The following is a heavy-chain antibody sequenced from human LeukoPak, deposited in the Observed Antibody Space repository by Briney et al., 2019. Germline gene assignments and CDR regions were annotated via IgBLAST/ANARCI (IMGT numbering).Heavy chain of an antibody. CDR3: ARSRGSPNSGEDAFDI. CDR2: MSYGGTYK. Sequence: GRSLRPSCAASGFTFSSYAMHWVRQAPGKGLGWVAVMSYGGTYKYYADSVKGRFTISRDNSKNTVYLQMNSLRGEDTAVYYCARSRGSPNSGEDAFDIWGQGTVVTVSS. J-gene: IGHJ3*02. D-gene: IGHD2-15*01. CDR1: GFTFSSYA. V-gene: IGHV3-30-3*01.